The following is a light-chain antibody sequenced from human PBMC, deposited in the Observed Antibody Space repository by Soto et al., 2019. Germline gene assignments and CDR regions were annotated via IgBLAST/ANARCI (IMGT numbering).Light chain of an antibody. J-gene: IGKJ4*01. V-gene: IGKV1-6*01. CDR1: QGIRND. CDR3: LQDYDYPLT. CDR2: AAS. Sequence: AIQMTQSPSALAASVGDRVTISCRASQGIRNDLGWYQQKPGKAPKLLIYAASSLQSGVPSRFSGSGSGTDFTLTISSLQPEDFATYYCLQDYDYPLTFGGGTKVQI.